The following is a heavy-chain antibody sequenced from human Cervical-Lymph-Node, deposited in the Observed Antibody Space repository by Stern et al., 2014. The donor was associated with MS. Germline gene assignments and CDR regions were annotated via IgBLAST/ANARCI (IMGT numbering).Heavy chain of an antibody. Sequence: QVQLQESGPGLVKPSETLSLTCTVSGGSISSYYWSWLRQPPGKGLEWIGDIYYSGSTNYNPSLKSRVTISVDTSKNQFSLKLSSVTAADTAVYYCAGGRAFDYWGQGTLVTVSS. CDR3: AGGRAFDY. CDR2: IYYSGST. J-gene: IGHJ4*02. V-gene: IGHV4-59*01. CDR1: GGSISSYY.